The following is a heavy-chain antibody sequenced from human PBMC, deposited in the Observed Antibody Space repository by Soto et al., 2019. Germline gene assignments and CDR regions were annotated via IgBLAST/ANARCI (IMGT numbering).Heavy chain of an antibody. V-gene: IGHV1-69*05. CDR2: IIPIFGTA. CDR3: ARHHGPTTSENWFDP. CDR1: GGTFSSYA. J-gene: IGHJ5*02. Sequence: SVKVSCKASGGTFSSYAISCVRQAPGQGLEWMGGIIPIFGTANYAQKFQGRVTMTTDTSTTTAYLELRSLRSDDTAVYYCARHHGPTTSENWFDPWGQGTLVTVS. D-gene: IGHD5-12*01.